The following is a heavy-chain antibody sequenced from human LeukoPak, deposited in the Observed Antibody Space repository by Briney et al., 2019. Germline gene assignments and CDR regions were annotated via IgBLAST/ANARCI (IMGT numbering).Heavy chain of an antibody. Sequence: GGSLRLSCAASGFTFSSYAMHWVRQAPGKGLEWVAVISYDGSNKYYADSVKGRFTISRDNSKNTLYLQMNSLRAEDTAVYYCAREGTIFGVVNDYYYGMDVWGQGTTVTVSS. CDR2: ISYDGSNK. J-gene: IGHJ6*02. CDR3: AREGTIFGVVNDYYYGMDV. CDR1: GFTFSSYA. D-gene: IGHD3-3*01. V-gene: IGHV3-30-3*01.